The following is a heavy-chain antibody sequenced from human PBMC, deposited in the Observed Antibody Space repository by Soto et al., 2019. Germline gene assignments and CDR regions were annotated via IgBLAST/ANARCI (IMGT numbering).Heavy chain of an antibody. D-gene: IGHD6-13*01. CDR1: GFTFSSYA. CDR2: ISYDGSNK. V-gene: IGHV3-30-3*01. CDR3: ARDPPKYSSSWLEIDY. Sequence: QVQLVESGGGVVQPGRSLRLSCAASGFTFSSYAMHWVRQAPGKGLEWVAVISYDGSNKYYADSVKGRFTISRDNSKNTLYLQMNSLRAEDTAVYYCARDPPKYSSSWLEIDYWGQGTLVTVSS. J-gene: IGHJ4*02.